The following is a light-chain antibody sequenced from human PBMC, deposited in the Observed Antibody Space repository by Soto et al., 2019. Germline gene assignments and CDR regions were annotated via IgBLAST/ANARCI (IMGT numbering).Light chain of an antibody. CDR1: QSVSSN. J-gene: IGKJ1*01. Sequence: VLTQSPATLYVSPGERVTLSCRASQSVSSNLAWYQQKPGQAPRLLIYGASNRATGIPDRLSGSGSGTEFTLTISRLEPEDFAVYYCQQYGSSGTFGQGTKVDIK. CDR2: GAS. V-gene: IGKV3-20*01. CDR3: QQYGSSGT.